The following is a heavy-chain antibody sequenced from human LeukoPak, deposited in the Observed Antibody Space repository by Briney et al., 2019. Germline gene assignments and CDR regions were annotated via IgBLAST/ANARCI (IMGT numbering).Heavy chain of an antibody. V-gene: IGHV4-59*08. CDR3: ARSRGNYMDWYFDL. CDR1: GCSISSYY. D-gene: IGHD1-26*01. J-gene: IGHJ2*01. Sequence: WETLSLTCTVSGCSISSYYWSWIRQPPGKGREGVGCIYYSGNINYNSSLKSRVTISVDTSKNPLSLKLSSVTAADTALYYCARSRGNYMDWYFDLWARGTLVTVSS. CDR2: IYYSGNI.